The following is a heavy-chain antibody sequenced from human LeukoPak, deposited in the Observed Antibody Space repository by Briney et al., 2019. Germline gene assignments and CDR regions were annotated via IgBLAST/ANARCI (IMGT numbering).Heavy chain of an antibody. CDR1: GFTFSSYA. J-gene: IGHJ5*02. D-gene: IGHD2-2*01. Sequence: QPGRSLRLSCAASGFTFSSYAMHWVRQAPGKGLEWASAISGSGGSTYYADSVKGRFTISRDNSKNTLYLQMNSLRAEDTAVYYCFPVIVVVPAARDWFDPWGQGTLVTVSS. CDR2: ISGSGGST. CDR3: FPVIVVVPAARDWFDP. V-gene: IGHV3-23*01.